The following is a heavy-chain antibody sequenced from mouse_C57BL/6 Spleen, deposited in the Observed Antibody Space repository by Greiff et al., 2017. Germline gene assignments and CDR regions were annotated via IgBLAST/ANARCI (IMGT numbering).Heavy chain of an antibody. Sequence: VKLVESGPGLVAPSQSLSITCTVSGFSLTSYAISWVRQPPGKGLEWLGVIWTGGGTNYNSALKSRLSISKDNSKSQVFLKMNSLQTDDTARYYCARIYYYGSSSYYYAMDYWGQGTSVTVSS. CDR3: ARIYYYGSSSYYYAMDY. CDR2: IWTGGGT. V-gene: IGHV2-9-1*01. J-gene: IGHJ4*01. CDR1: GFSLTSYA. D-gene: IGHD1-1*01.